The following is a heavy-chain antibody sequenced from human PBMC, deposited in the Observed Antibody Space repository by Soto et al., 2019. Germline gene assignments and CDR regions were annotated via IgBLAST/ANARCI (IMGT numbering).Heavy chain of an antibody. CDR1: GFTFSSYG. CDR2: IRGSGDNA. CDR3: VKGGAASYNYYMDV. Sequence: GGSLRLSCAASGFTFSSYGMSWVRQAPGKGLEWVSAIRGSGDNAYHADSAKGRFTISRDNSKNTLVLQMNSLRAEDTAVYYCVKGGAASYNYYMDVWGKGTTVTAP. D-gene: IGHD6-13*01. V-gene: IGHV3-23*01. J-gene: IGHJ6*03.